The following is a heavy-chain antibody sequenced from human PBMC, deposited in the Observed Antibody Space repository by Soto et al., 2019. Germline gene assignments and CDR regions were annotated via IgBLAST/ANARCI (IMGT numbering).Heavy chain of an antibody. V-gene: IGHV4-39*01. CDR1: GGSISSSSYY. Sequence: SETLSLTCTVSGGSISSSSYYWGWIRQPPGKGLEWIGSIYYSGSTYYNPSLKSRVTISVDTSKNQFSLKLSSVTAADTAVYYCARQPGSYYDIFSTQIPNNWFDPWGQGTLVTVSS. D-gene: IGHD3-9*01. J-gene: IGHJ5*02. CDR2: IYYSGST. CDR3: ARQPGSYYDIFSTQIPNNWFDP.